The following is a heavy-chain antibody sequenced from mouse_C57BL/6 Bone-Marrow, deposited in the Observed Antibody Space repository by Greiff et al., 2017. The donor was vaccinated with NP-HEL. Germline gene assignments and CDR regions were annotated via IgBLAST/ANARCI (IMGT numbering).Heavy chain of an antibody. CDR2: IYIGNGYT. D-gene: IGHD1-1*01. V-gene: IGHV1-58*01. Sequence: EVQLQQSGAELVRPGSSVKMSCKSSGYTFTSYGINWVTQRPGQGLEWIGYIYIGNGYTKYNEKFKGKATMTSDTSSSTAYMQLSSLTSEDSAIDVCARSDYGSTYGWYFDVWGKGTTLTVSS. J-gene: IGHJ1*03. CDR1: GYTFTSYG. CDR3: ARSDYGSTYGWYFDV.